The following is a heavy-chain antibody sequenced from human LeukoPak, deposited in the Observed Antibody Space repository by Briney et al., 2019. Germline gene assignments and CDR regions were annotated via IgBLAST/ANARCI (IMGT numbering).Heavy chain of an antibody. Sequence: GASVKVSCKASGGTFSSYAISWVQQAPGQGLEWMGGIIPIFGTANYAQKFQGRVTITADESTSTAYMELSSLRSEDTAVYYCARGSGTITMVRGVFYSMDVWGQGTTVTVSS. CDR1: GGTFSSYA. D-gene: IGHD3-10*01. V-gene: IGHV1-69*13. J-gene: IGHJ6*02. CDR3: ARGSGTITMVRGVFYSMDV. CDR2: IIPIFGTA.